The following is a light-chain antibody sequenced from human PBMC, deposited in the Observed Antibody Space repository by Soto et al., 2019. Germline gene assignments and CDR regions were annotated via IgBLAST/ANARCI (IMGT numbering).Light chain of an antibody. CDR3: CSYAGTYTFLV. CDR1: SSDVGRYNY. CDR2: DVA. Sequence: QSVLTQPASVTGSPGQTITISCTGTSSDVGRYNYVSWYQQQPGKAPKLMIYDVAIRSSGVSDRFSGSKSGNKASLTISGLQVEDDGDYHCCSYAGTYTFLVFGTGTKVTVL. V-gene: IGLV2-11*01. J-gene: IGLJ1*01.